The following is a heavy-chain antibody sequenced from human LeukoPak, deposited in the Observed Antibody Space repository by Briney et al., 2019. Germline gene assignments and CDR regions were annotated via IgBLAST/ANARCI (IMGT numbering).Heavy chain of an antibody. CDR3: ARGRQDVTMIVVVMTAVSYYLDV. Sequence: SETLSLTCAVYGGPFSGYYWTWIRQTPEKGLEWIGEMNPSGSTSYNPSLKSRVTISVDTSKNQFSLKLSSVTAADTAVYYCARGRQDVTMIVVVMTAVSYYLDVWGKGTTITVS. V-gene: IGHV4-34*01. J-gene: IGHJ6*03. CDR2: MNPSGST. D-gene: IGHD3-22*01. CDR1: GGPFSGYY.